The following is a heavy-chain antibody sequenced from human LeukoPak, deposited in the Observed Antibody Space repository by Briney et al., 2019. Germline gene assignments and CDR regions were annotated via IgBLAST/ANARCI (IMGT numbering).Heavy chain of an antibody. Sequence: KSSETLSLTCTVSGGSISSSGYYWGWIRQPPGKGLEWIGSIYYSGSTYYNPSLKSRVTISVDTSKNQFSLKLSSVTAADTAVYYCARDQGYSGYDPQPDWFDPWGQGTLVTVSS. CDR1: GGSISSSGYY. J-gene: IGHJ5*02. V-gene: IGHV4-39*07. CDR3: ARDQGYSGYDPQPDWFDP. D-gene: IGHD5-12*01. CDR2: IYYSGST.